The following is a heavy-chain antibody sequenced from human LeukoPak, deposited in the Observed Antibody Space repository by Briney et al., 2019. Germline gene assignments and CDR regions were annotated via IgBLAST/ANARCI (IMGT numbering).Heavy chain of an antibody. CDR2: IYYSGST. D-gene: IGHD5-18*01. CDR1: GGSFSGYY. V-gene: IGHV4-34*01. J-gene: IGHJ4*02. Sequence: KASETLSLTCAVHGGSFSGYYWGWIRQPPGKGLEWIGSIYYSGSTYYNPSLKSRVTISVDTSKNQFSLKLSSVTAADTAVYYCASHDVDTAISDYWGQGTLVTVSS. CDR3: ASHDVDTAISDY.